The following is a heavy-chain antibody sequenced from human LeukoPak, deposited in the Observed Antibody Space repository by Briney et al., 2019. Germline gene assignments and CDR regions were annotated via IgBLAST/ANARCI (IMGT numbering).Heavy chain of an antibody. CDR2: MNPNSGST. J-gene: IGHJ6*02. CDR1: GYTFTSYD. CDR3: ARGTTIAAQGTYYYYGMDV. V-gene: IGHV1-8*01. D-gene: IGHD6-6*01. Sequence: GASVKVSCKASGYTFTSYDINWVRQATGQGLEWMGWMNPNSGSTGYAQKFQGRVTMTRNTSISTAYMELSGLRSEDTAVYYCARGTTIAAQGTYYYYGMDVWGQGTTVTVSS.